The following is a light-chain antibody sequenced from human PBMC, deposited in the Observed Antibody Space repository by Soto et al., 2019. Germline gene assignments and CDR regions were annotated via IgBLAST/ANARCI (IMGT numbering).Light chain of an antibody. CDR1: NSNIGAGYD. CDR2: GNS. Sequence: QSVLTQPPSVSGAPGQRVTISCTGSNSNIGAGYDVHWYQQLPGTAPKLLIYGNSNRPSGVPDRFSGSKSGTSASLTITGLQAEDEAEYYCQSYGDSLSGYVFGTGTKVTVL. CDR3: QSYGDSLSGYV. J-gene: IGLJ1*01. V-gene: IGLV1-40*01.